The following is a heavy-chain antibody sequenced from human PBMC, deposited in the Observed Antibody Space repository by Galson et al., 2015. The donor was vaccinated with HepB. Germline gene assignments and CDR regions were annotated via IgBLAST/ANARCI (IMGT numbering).Heavy chain of an antibody. CDR1: GYTFTSYY. D-gene: IGHD5-18*01. CDR2: INPSGGST. V-gene: IGHV1-46*01. CDR3: VNVRDTPMFWEDS. J-gene: IGHJ4*02. Sequence: SVKVSCKASGYTFTSYYIHWVRQAPGQGLEWMGIINPSGGSTTYAQKFEGRATMTRDTSTSTVYMEMSSLRSDDTAMYYCVNVRDTPMFWEDSWGQGTLVTVSS.